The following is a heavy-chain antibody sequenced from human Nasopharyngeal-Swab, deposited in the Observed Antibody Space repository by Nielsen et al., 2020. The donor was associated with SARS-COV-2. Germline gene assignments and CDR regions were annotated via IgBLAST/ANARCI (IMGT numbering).Heavy chain of an antibody. J-gene: IGHJ6*02. CDR1: GGSISNSYY. CDR3: ARWLVGATKDYGMDV. D-gene: IGHD1-26*01. Sequence: SETLSLTCTVSGGSISNSYYWGWIRQPPGRGLEWIGSIDYSGNTDYNLSLKSRVTISVDTSKNQFSLRLSSVTAADTAIYYCARWLVGATKDYGMDVWGQGTTVTVSS. V-gene: IGHV4-39*07. CDR2: IDYSGNT.